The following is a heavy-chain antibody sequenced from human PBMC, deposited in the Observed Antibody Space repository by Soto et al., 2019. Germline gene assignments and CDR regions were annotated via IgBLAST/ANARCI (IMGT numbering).Heavy chain of an antibody. V-gene: IGHV4-34*01. J-gene: IGHJ6*03. Sequence: SETLSFTCAVYGGSFSGYYWSWIRQPPGKGLEWIGEINHSGSTKYNPSLKSRVTISVDTSKNQFSLKLSSVTAADTAVYYCARAPILLLWFGELSFLSPHRSSYMDVWRKGTTVTVSS. CDR1: GGSFSGYY. CDR3: ARAPILLLWFGELSFLSPHRSSYMDV. CDR2: INHSGST. D-gene: IGHD3-10*01.